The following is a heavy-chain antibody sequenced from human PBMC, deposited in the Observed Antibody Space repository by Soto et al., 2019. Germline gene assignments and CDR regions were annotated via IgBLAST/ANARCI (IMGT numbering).Heavy chain of an antibody. CDR1: VFTFSSYG. CDR3: AKIADRYSTDYYYYYGMDV. Sequence: PGGALRLSGAAPVFTFSSYGMHWVRQGPGKGLEWVAVISYDGSNKYYADSVKGRFTISRDNSKNTLYLQMNSLRAEDTAVYYCAKIADRYSTDYYYYYGMDVWGQGTTVTVSS. J-gene: IGHJ6*02. CDR2: ISYDGSNK. D-gene: IGHD6-13*01. V-gene: IGHV3-30*18.